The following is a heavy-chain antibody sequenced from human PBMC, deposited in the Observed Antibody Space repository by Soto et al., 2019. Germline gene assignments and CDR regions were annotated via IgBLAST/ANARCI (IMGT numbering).Heavy chain of an antibody. D-gene: IGHD5-12*01. CDR3: AAGDDSGYDLGGAFDI. CDR1: GGSISSGGYY. J-gene: IGHJ3*02. Sequence: QVQLQESGPGLVKPSQTLSLTCTVSGGSISSGGYYWSWIRQHPGKGLEWIGYIYYSGSTYYNPSLKSRVTISVDTSKNQFSLKLSSVTAADTAVYYCAAGDDSGYDLGGAFDIWGQGTMVTVSS. CDR2: IYYSGST. V-gene: IGHV4-31*03.